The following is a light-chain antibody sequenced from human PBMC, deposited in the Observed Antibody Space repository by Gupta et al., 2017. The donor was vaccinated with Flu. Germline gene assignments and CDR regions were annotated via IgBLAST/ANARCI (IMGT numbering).Light chain of an antibody. CDR1: NIGTQN. Sequence: SYVLTPPPSLSVAPGQTATTTCQRNNIGTQNVHWSQQTPGQAPVLVVYADSDRPSGIPDRISGSNSGNTANLTISRVEAGDEADYYCQVWYSSSDHPYVFGTGTRVTVL. CDR3: QVWYSSSDHPYV. CDR2: ADS. J-gene: IGLJ1*01. V-gene: IGLV3-21*02.